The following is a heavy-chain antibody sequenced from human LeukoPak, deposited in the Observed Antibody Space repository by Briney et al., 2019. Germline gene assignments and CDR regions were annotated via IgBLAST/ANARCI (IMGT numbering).Heavy chain of an antibody. D-gene: IGHD3-22*01. Sequence: PGGSLRLSCAASGFTFSSYWMHWVRQAPGKGLVWVSRINSDGCSTSYADSVKGRFTISRDNAKNTLYLQMNSLRAEDTAVYYCASEKYYYDSSGYYGDYWGQGTLVTASS. J-gene: IGHJ4*02. CDR1: GFTFSSYW. CDR3: ASEKYYYDSSGYYGDY. V-gene: IGHV3-74*01. CDR2: INSDGCST.